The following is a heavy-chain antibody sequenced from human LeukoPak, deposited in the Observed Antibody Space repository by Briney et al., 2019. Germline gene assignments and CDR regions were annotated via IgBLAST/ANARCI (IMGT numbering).Heavy chain of an antibody. CDR1: GFTFGDYA. CDR3: TRGAGSLDP. CDR2: IRSKAYGGTT. V-gene: IGHV3-49*04. J-gene: IGHJ5*02. Sequence: PGGPLRLSCTASGFTFGDYAMSWVRQAPGKGLEWVGFIRSKAYGGTTEYAASVKGRFTISRDDSKSIAYLQMNSLKTEDTAVYYCTRGAGSLDPWGQGTLVTVSS. D-gene: IGHD3-10*01.